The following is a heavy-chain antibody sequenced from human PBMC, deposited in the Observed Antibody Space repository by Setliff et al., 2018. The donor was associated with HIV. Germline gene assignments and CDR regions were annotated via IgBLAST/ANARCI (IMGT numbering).Heavy chain of an antibody. Sequence: SETLSLTCTVSGGSISSGSHFWGWIRQPAGKGLEWIGHISTSGTTKYNPSLKSRVTISVDTSKKHFSLRSDDTAVYYCARSEGQWLRPEGALCDYWGQGTLVTVSS. CDR2: ISTSGTT. CDR3: ARSEGQWLRPEGALCDY. D-gene: IGHD5-12*01. J-gene: IGHJ4*02. CDR1: GGSISSGSHF. V-gene: IGHV4-61*09.